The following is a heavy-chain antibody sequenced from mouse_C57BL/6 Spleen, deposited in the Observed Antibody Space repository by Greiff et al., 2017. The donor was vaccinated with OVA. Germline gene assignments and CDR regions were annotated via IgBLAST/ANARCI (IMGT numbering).Heavy chain of an antibody. CDR2: INPNNGGT. CDR1: GYTFTDYN. J-gene: IGHJ2*01. CDR3: AIGYYFDY. V-gene: IGHV1-22*01. Sequence: VHVKQSGPELVKPGASVKMSCKASGYTFTDYNMHWVKQSHGKSLEWIGYINPNNGGTSYNQKFKGKATLTVNKSSSTAYMELRSLTSEDSAVYYCAIGYYFDYWGQGTTLTVSS.